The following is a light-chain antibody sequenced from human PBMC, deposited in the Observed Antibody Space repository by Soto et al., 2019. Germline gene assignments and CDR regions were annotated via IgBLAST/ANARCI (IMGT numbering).Light chain of an antibody. V-gene: IGLV2-23*02. CDR3: CSYAGSSTYV. CDR1: SSVVGSYNL. J-gene: IGLJ1*01. Sequence: QSVLTQPASVSGSPGQSITISCPGTSSVVGSYNLVSWYQQHPGKAPKVMIYEVSKRPSGVSNRFSGSKSGNTASLTISGVQAEDEADYYCCSYAGSSTYVFGTGTKVTVL. CDR2: EVS.